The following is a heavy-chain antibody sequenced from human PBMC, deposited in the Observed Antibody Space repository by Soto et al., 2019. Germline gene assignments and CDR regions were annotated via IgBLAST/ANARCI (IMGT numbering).Heavy chain of an antibody. V-gene: IGHV3-48*02. J-gene: IGHJ6*02. Sequence: EVQLVESGGGLVQPGGSLRLSCAASGFTFSLYSMSWVRQAPGKGLAWVSYISRSSTGIHYADSVKGRFTISRDDATNAMHLQINSLIDGDTAVYYCARSVTGGLDVWGQGTTVSISS. CDR3: ARSVTGGLDV. CDR1: GFTFSLYS. CDR2: ISRSSTGI. D-gene: IGHD3-10*01.